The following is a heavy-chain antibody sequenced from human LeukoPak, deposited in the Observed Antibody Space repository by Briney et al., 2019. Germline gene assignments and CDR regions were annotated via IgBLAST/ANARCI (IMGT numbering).Heavy chain of an antibody. CDR2: ISYSGST. D-gene: IGHD6-13*01. CDR3: ARLVRAAAANYYYYYGMDV. Sequence: SETLSLTCTVSGGSISSYYWSWIRQPPGKGLEWIGYISYSGSTNYNPSLKSRVTISVDTSKNQFSLKLSSVTAADTAVYYCARLVRAAAANYYYYYGMDVWGQGTTVTVSS. CDR1: GGSISSYY. V-gene: IGHV4-59*08. J-gene: IGHJ6*02.